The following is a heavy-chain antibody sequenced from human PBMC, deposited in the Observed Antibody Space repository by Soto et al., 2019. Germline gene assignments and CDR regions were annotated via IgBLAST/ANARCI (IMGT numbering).Heavy chain of an antibody. CDR2: ISSRSSTI. J-gene: IGHJ4*02. CDR1: GFTFSDYS. Sequence: EVQLMESGGGLVQPGGSLRLSCAASGFTFSDYSMNWLRQAPGKGLEWVSYISSRSSTIYYADSVKGRFTISRDKARNSLSLRLNSLRDEDTAVYYCARDRAVAGYVYDFWGQGILVTVSS. CDR3: ARDRAVAGYVYDF. D-gene: IGHD6-19*01. V-gene: IGHV3-48*02.